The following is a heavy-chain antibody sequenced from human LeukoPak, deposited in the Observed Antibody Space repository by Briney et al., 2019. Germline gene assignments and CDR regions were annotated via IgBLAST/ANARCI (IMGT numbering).Heavy chain of an antibody. V-gene: IGHV3-30*04. CDR2: ISYDGSNK. J-gene: IGHJ4*02. D-gene: IGHD2-8*01. CDR3: AREQVRMGWSFDY. Sequence: GGSLRLSCAASGFTFSGYAVHWVRQAPGKGLEWVAVISYDGSNKYYADSVKGRFTISRDNSKNTLYLQMNSLRAEDTAVYYCAREQVRMGWSFDYWGQGPLVTVSS. CDR1: GFTFSGYA.